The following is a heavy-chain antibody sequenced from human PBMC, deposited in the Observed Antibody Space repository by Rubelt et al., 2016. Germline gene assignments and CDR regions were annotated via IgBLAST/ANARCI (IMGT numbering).Heavy chain of an antibody. CDR3: AREGGYDSSGYWSLDY. Sequence: KASGYTFTGYYMHWVRQAPGQGLEWMGRINPNSGGTNYAQKFQGRVTMTRDTSISTAYMELSRLRSDDTAVYYCAREGGYDSSGYWSLDYWGQGTLVTVSS. D-gene: IGHD3-22*01. V-gene: IGHV1-2*06. J-gene: IGHJ4*02. CDR1: GYTFTGYY. CDR2: INPNSGGT.